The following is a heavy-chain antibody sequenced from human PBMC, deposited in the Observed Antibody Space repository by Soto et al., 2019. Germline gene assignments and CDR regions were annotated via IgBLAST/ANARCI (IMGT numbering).Heavy chain of an antibody. CDR1: GFTFSSYS. CDR3: ARGDHTNSFLCPH. V-gene: IGHV3-48*02. D-gene: IGHD5-18*01. J-gene: IGHJ1*01. Sequence: EVQLVESGGGLVQPGGSLRLSCAASGFTFSSYSMNWVRQAPGTGLQWVSYISSSSGSIYYADSVKGRFTISRDNAKNSVYLQLNSLRDDDTAVYFCARGDHTNSFLCPHWGRGTLVIVSS. CDR2: ISSSSGSI.